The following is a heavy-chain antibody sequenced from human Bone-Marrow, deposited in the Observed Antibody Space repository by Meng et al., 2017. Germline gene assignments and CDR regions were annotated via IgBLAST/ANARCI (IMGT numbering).Heavy chain of an antibody. CDR1: GFTFSSYW. CDR2: IKQDGSEQ. V-gene: IGHV3-7*01. D-gene: IGHD5-24*01. J-gene: IGHJ5*02. Sequence: GESLKISCAASGFTFSSYWMSWAPQAPGKGREWVANIKQDGSEQSYVDSVKGRFTISRDNAKNSLYLQMSSLRAEDTAVYYCARGGDGYRWGQGTLVTVCS. CDR3: ARGGDGYR.